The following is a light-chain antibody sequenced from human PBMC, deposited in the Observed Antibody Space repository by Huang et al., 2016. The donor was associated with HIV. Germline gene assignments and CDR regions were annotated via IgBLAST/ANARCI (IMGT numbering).Light chain of an antibody. CDR3: QQYNSYPYT. Sequence: IQMTQSPSTLSAYVGDRVTITCRASQSLGGWLAWYQQKPGKAPNLLIYKTSSLETGVPSRFKGSGSGTEFTLTISSLQPDDSATYYCQQYNSYPYTFGQGTKVEIK. V-gene: IGKV1-5*03. CDR1: QSLGGW. CDR2: KTS. J-gene: IGKJ2*01.